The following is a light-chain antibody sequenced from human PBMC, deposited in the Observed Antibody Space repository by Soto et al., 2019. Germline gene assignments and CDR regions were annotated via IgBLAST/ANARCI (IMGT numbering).Light chain of an antibody. V-gene: IGKV1-5*03. CDR3: QQYDSYPLT. CDR2: KAS. CDR1: QSIGSW. J-gene: IGKJ4*01. Sequence: DIQMTQSPSTLSASXGDRVTITCRASQSIGSWLAWHQQEPGKAPKLLIYKASSLESGVPSRFSGSGSGTEFTLSISSLQPDDSATYYCQQYDSYPLTFGGGTKVDIK.